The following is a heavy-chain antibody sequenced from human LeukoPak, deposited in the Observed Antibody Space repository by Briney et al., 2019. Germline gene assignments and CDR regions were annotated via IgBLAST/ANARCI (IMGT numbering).Heavy chain of an antibody. CDR3: GRDSTMRETGYFAV. V-gene: IGHV4-34*01. J-gene: IGHJ4*03. CDR1: GGPFCFYY. D-gene: IGHD1-26*01. CDR2: IDHWGDT. Sequence: SDPLSLPCAVCGGPFCFYYGLWIPESPGRALEWIADIDHWGDTNYPPPVKSRVNISIDMSKLHFSLNMSSLSAADTAVYYCGRDSTMRETGYFAVWGQGTLFTVSS.